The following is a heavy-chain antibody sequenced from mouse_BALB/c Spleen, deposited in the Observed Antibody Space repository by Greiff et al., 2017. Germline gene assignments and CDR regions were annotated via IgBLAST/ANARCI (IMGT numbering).Heavy chain of an antibody. CDR2: IYPGDGDT. D-gene: IGHD2-3*01. CDR3: ARWLLRGAMDY. J-gene: IGHJ4*01. Sequence: VQLQESGAELVRPGSSVKISCKASGYAFSSYWMNWVKQRPGQGLEWIGQIYPGDGDTNYNGKFKGKATLTADKSSSTAYMQLSSLTSEDSAVYFCARWLLRGAMDYWGQGTSVAVSS. V-gene: IGHV1-80*01. CDR1: GYAFSSYW.